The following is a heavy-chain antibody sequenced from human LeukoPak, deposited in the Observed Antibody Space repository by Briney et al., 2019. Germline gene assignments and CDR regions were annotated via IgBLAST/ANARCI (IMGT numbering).Heavy chain of an antibody. CDR2: INPSGGST. V-gene: IGHV1-46*01. CDR1: GYTFTSYY. D-gene: IGHD2-2*01. J-gene: IGHJ6*02. Sequence: ASVKVSCKASGYTFTSYYMHWVRQAPGQGLEWMGIINPSGGSTSYAQKLQGRVTMTTDTSTSTAYMELRSLRSDDTAVYYCARDCSSTSCYGGFYYYYGMDVWGQGTTVTVSS. CDR3: ARDCSSTSCYGGFYYYYGMDV.